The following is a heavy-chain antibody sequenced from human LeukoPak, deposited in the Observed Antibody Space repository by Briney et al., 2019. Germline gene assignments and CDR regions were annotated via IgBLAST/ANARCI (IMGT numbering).Heavy chain of an antibody. V-gene: IGHV1-24*01. D-gene: IGHD3-22*01. CDR3: ATDLGVIRRYYYGMDV. J-gene: IGHJ6*02. CDR1: GYTLTALS. Sequence: PSVKVSCQVSGYTLTALSMDWVRHAPGKGREWEGGIDPEDGEPSYAQKFQGRVTMTEDTSRDTAYMELSSLRSEDTAVYYCATDLGVIRRYYYGMDVWGQGTTVTVSS. CDR2: IDPEDGEP.